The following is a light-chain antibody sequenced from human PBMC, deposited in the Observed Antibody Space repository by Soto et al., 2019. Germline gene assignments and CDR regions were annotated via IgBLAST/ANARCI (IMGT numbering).Light chain of an antibody. CDR3: QQYNSYPLT. J-gene: IGKJ4*01. V-gene: IGKV1-5*01. CDR2: DAS. Sequence: IQITPSPSTLAASVGDGVTITCRASQSISSWLAWYQQKPGKAPKLLIYDASSLESGVPSRSSGSGSGTEFTLTISSLQPDDFATDYCQQYNSYPLTFGGGTKVDIK. CDR1: QSISSW.